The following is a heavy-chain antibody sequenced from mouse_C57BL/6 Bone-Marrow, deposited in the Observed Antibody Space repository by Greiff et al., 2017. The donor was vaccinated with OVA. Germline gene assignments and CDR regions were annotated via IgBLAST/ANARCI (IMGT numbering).Heavy chain of an antibody. J-gene: IGHJ2*01. V-gene: IGHV5-4*01. D-gene: IGHD1-1*01. CDR2: ISDGGSYT. Sequence: EVQRVESGGGLVKPGGSLKLSCAASGFTFSSYAMSWVRQTPEKRLEWVATISDGGSYTYYPDNVKGRFTISRDNAKNNLYLQMSHLKSEDTAMYYCARGLEGSSSYGFDYWGQGTTLTVSS. CDR3: ARGLEGSSSYGFDY. CDR1: GFTFSSYA.